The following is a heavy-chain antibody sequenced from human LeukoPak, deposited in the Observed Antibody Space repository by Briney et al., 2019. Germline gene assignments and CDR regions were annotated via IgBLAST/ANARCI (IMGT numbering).Heavy chain of an antibody. D-gene: IGHD3-16*01. J-gene: IGHJ5*02. Sequence: PSETLSLTCTVSGGSISDYYWSCIRQPPGKGLEWIGYIYDSGSTNYNPSLKSRVTMSIDTSKNQFSLKVSSVTAADTAVYYCARSYVSMNWFDPWGQGTLVTVSS. CDR1: GGSISDYY. CDR2: IYDSGST. CDR3: ARSYVSMNWFDP. V-gene: IGHV4-59*08.